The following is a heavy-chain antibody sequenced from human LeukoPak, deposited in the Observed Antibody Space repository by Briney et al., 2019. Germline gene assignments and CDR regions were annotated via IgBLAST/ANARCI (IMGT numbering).Heavy chain of an antibody. CDR3: ARGERYFDWLLDY. J-gene: IGHJ4*02. V-gene: IGHV1-2*04. D-gene: IGHD3-9*01. CDR1: GGTFTGYY. CDR2: INPNSGGT. Sequence: ASVKVSCKASGGTFTGYYMHWVRQAPGQGLEWMGWINPNSGGTNYAQKFQGWVTMTRDTSISTAYMELSRLRSDDTAVYYCARGERYFDWLLDYWGQGTLVTVSS.